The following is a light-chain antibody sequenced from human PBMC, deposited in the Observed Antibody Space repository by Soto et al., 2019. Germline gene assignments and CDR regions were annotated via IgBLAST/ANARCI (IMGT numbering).Light chain of an antibody. J-gene: IGKJ4*01. CDR1: QNVTTY. Sequence: ITVTQTPSSLSASVGDNVTFTCRASQNVTTYFTWYRQKKATAPDLLISSASTLQRGVPSRFTGGGSGTDFTLTITTVQPEDFATYYCQQTYSTPLTFGGGTSVQIK. CDR3: QQTYSTPLT. V-gene: IGKV1-39*01. CDR2: SAS.